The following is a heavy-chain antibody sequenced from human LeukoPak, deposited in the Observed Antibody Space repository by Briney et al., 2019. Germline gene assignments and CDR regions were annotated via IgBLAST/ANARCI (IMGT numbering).Heavy chain of an antibody. CDR1: GYSFTSYW. D-gene: IGHD6-13*01. J-gene: IGHJ3*02. Sequence: GESLKISCKGPGYSFTSYWISWVRQMPGKGLEWMGRIDPSDSYTNYSPSFQGHVTISADKSISTAYLQWSSLKASDTAMYYCAAGIVERDDIWGQGTMVTVSS. V-gene: IGHV5-10-1*01. CDR3: AAGIVERDDI. CDR2: IDPSDSYT.